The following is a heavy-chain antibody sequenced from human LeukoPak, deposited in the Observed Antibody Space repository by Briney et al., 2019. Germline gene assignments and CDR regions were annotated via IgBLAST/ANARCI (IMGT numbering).Heavy chain of an antibody. CDR3: ARGIPSVHYYYYMDV. D-gene: IGHD2-8*01. J-gene: IGHJ6*03. CDR1: GGTFSSYA. V-gene: IGHV1-69*13. Sequence: SVKVSCKASGGTFSSYAISWVRQAPGQGLEWMGGIIPIFGTANYAQKFQGRVTITADESTSIAYMELSSLRSEDTAVYYCARGIPSVHYYYYMDVWGKGTTVTVSS. CDR2: IIPIFGTA.